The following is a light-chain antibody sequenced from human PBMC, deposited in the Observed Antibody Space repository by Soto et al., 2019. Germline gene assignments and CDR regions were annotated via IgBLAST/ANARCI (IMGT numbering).Light chain of an antibody. CDR1: QGISSW. Sequence: DIQMTQSPSSVSASVGDRVTITCRASQGISSWLAWHQQKPGKAPKLLIYAASSLQTGVPSRFSGSGSGTDFTLTISSLQPEDFATYYCLQADSFPVTFGPGTKVEIK. CDR2: AAS. CDR3: LQADSFPVT. V-gene: IGKV1-12*01. J-gene: IGKJ3*01.